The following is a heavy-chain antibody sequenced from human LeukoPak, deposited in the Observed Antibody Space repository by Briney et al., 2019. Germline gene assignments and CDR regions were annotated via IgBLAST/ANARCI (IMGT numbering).Heavy chain of an antibody. J-gene: IGHJ4*02. CDR3: ARRNDYYDSSGYYSVFDY. Sequence: PSETLSLTCTVSGGSISSYYWSWIRQPPGKGLEWIGYIYYSGSTNYNPSLKSRVTISVDTSKNQFSLKLSSVTAADTAVYYCARRNDYYDSSGYYSVFDYWGQGTLVTVSS. CDR1: GGSISSYY. V-gene: IGHV4-59*08. CDR2: IYYSGST. D-gene: IGHD3-22*01.